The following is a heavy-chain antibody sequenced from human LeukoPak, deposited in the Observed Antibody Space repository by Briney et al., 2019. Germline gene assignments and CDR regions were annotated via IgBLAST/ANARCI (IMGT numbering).Heavy chain of an antibody. CDR3: ARVRDGYNDAYDI. D-gene: IGHD5-24*01. Sequence: ASVKVSCKTSGYSFTNHNLHWVRQAPGQRLEWMGIIKPSGGDTNYAQKFQGRVFMTRDTSTSTVYLELSSLKAEDTAVYYCARVRDGYNDAYDIWGQGTVVTVSS. CDR2: IKPSGGDT. CDR1: GYSFTNHN. V-gene: IGHV1-46*01. J-gene: IGHJ3*02.